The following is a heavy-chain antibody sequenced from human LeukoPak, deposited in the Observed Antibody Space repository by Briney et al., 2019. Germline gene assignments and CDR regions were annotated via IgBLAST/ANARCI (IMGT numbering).Heavy chain of an antibody. V-gene: IGHV3-7*04. CDR3: ARGGGMRSWYDFDY. D-gene: IGHD6-13*01. CDR2: IKEAGSEK. J-gene: IGHJ4*02. Sequence: PGGSLRLSCAASGFTFSNYWMSWVRQAPGKGLEFMANIKEAGSEKYYVDSVKGRFTISRDNDKNLVLLQMNSLRAEDTAVYYCARGGGMRSWYDFDYWGQGTLVTVSS. CDR1: GFTFSNYW.